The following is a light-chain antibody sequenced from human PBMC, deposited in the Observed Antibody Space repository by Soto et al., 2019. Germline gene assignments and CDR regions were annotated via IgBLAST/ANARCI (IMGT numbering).Light chain of an antibody. V-gene: IGKV3-11*01. CDR1: QSVSTY. CDR3: QQYGNSPIT. J-gene: IGKJ5*01. CDR2: DAS. Sequence: DNVLTQSPDTLSLSPGERATLSCRASQSVSTYLAWYQQKPGQGPRLLIYDASNRATGIPARFSGSGSGTDFTLTISSLEPEDFAVYYCQQYGNSPITFGQGTRLEIK.